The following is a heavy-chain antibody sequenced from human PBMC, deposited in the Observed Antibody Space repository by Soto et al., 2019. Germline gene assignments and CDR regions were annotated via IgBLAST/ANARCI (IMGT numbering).Heavy chain of an antibody. CDR2: IKDVGRT. Sequence: QVQLQHWGAGLLKPSETLSLNCAVNGGSISGYYCSWIRQPPGQGLEWIGEIKDVGRTNYSPSLKSRATISSDTSNNQVSLRMYSVTAADTGVYYCARGQEGVVATHWDQGTLVIVSS. J-gene: IGHJ4*02. D-gene: IGHD5-12*01. V-gene: IGHV4-34*01. CDR3: ARGQEGVVATH. CDR1: GGSISGYY.